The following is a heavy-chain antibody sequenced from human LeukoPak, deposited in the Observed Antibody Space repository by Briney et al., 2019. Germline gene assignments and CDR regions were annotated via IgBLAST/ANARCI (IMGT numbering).Heavy chain of an antibody. V-gene: IGHV4-59*12. CDR3: ARDTRYCSGGSCYSSFDY. J-gene: IGHJ4*02. Sequence: SETLSLTCTVSGGSISGYYWSWIRQPPGKGLEWIGYIYYSGSTYYNPSLKSRVTISVDTSKNQFSLKLSSVTAADTAVYYCARDTRYCSGGSCYSSFDYWGQGTLVTVSS. CDR2: IYYSGST. D-gene: IGHD2-15*01. CDR1: GGSISGYY.